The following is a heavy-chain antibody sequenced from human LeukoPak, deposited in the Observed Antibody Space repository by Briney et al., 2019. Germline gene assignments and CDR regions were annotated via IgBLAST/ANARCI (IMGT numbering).Heavy chain of an antibody. J-gene: IGHJ4*02. V-gene: IGHV5-51*01. CDR1: GYSFTSYW. CDR3: ARRSVWFGESDY. Sequence: GESLKISCKGSGYSFTSYWIGWVRPMPGKGVEWKGIIYPGDSDTRYSPSFQGQVTISADKSISTAYLQWSSLKASDTAMYYCARRSVWFGESDYWGQGTLVTVSS. D-gene: IGHD3-10*01. CDR2: IYPGDSDT.